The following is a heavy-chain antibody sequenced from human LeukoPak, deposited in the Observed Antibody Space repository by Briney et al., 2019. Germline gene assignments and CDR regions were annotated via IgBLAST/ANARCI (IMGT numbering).Heavy chain of an antibody. CDR1: GFTFSSYS. CDR2: ISSSSSTI. CDR3: ARATMTTSFFYYYYMDV. V-gene: IGHV3-48*01. Sequence: GSLRLSCVASGFTFSSYSMNWVRQAPGKGLEWVSYISSSSSTIYYPDSVKGRFTISRDNAKNSLYLQMNSLRAEDTAVYYCARATMTTSFFYYYYMDVWGKGTTVTVSS. J-gene: IGHJ6*03. D-gene: IGHD4-17*01.